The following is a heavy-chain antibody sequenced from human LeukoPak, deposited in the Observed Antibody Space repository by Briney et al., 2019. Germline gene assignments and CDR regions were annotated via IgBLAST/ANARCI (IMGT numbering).Heavy chain of an antibody. Sequence: SSETLSLTCTVSGGSISSYYWSWIRQPPGKGLEWIGYIYYSGSTNYNPSLKSRVTISVDTSKNQFSLKLSSVTAADPAVYYCARVKSDYYYYVDVWGKGTTVTVSS. J-gene: IGHJ6*03. V-gene: IGHV4-59*01. CDR2: IYYSGST. CDR3: ARVKSDYYYYVDV. CDR1: GGSISSYY.